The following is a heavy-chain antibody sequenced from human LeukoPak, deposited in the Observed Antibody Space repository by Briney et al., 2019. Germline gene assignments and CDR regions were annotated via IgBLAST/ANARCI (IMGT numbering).Heavy chain of an antibody. Sequence: TSETLSLICTVSGGSISSSSYYWGWIRQPPGKGLEWIGSIYYSGSTYYNPSLKSRVTISVDTSKNQFSLKLSSVTAADTAVYYCARHHTIVHYYDSSGYFDYWGQGTLVTVSS. CDR1: GGSISSSSYY. J-gene: IGHJ4*02. CDR2: IYYSGST. CDR3: ARHHTIVHYYDSSGYFDY. D-gene: IGHD3-22*01. V-gene: IGHV4-39*01.